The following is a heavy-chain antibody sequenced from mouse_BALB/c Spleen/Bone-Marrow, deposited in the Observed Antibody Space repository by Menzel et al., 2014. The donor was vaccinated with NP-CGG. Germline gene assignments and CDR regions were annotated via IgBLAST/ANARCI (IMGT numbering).Heavy chain of an antibody. CDR2: IHYSGYT. CDR1: GYSITSGYS. CDR3: ARTDGYYAMDY. V-gene: IGHV3-1*02. Sequence: EVHLVESGPDLVKPSQSLSLTCTVTGYSITSGYSWHWIRQFPGNILELMGYIHYSGYTNYNPSLKSQISLTRDTSKNQCFLQLNSVTTEDTATYYCARTDGYYAMDYWGQGTSVTVSS. D-gene: IGHD2-3*01. J-gene: IGHJ4*01.